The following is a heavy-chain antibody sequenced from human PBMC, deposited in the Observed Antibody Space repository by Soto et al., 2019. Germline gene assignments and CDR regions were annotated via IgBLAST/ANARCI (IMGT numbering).Heavy chain of an antibody. Sequence: GGSLRLSCEASGLTFSGYWMIWVRQAPGKGLGWVADIKHDGSVQYYVDSVKGRFTISGDNAKKLLFLQMNGLRAEDTALYYCARATYSNAWYRFDLWGQGTLVTV. J-gene: IGHJ4*02. D-gene: IGHD4-4*01. V-gene: IGHV3-7*03. CDR1: GLTFSGYW. CDR2: IKHDGSVQ. CDR3: ARATYSNAWYRFDL.